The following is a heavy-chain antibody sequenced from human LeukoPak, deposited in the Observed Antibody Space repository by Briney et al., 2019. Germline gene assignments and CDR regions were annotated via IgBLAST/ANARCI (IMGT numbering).Heavy chain of an antibody. V-gene: IGHV3-23*01. Sequence: PGGSLRLSCAASGFTFSNYPMSWVRQAPGKGLEWVSTIHRSAHDTNYADSVRGRFTISRDNSKNTLYLQMNSLRDEDTAMYYCAKDATGYSSGGGYFDYWGQGALVTVSS. CDR3: AKDATGYSSGGGYFDY. CDR2: IHRSAHDT. CDR1: GFTFSNYP. J-gene: IGHJ4*02. D-gene: IGHD6-19*01.